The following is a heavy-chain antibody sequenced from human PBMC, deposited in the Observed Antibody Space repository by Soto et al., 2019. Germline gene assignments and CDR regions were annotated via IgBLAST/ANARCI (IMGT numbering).Heavy chain of an antibody. V-gene: IGHV1-18*01. CDR2: ISAYNGNT. D-gene: IGHD2-2*01. CDR1: GYTFTSYG. Sequence: ASVKVSCKASGYTFTSYGISWVRQAPGQGLEWMGWISAYNGNTNYAQKLQGRVTMTTDTSTSTAYMELRSLRSDDTAVYYCARDLKRDHRVVPAAPTYYYYYYGMDVWGQGTTVTVSS. J-gene: IGHJ6*02. CDR3: ARDLKRDHRVVPAAPTYYYYYYGMDV.